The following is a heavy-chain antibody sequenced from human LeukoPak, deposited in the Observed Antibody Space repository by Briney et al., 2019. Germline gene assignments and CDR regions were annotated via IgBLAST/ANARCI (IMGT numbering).Heavy chain of an antibody. J-gene: IGHJ4*02. V-gene: IGHV3-23*01. D-gene: IGHD4-17*01. CDR2: IGGSGGTT. CDR1: GFTFSNYA. Sequence: GGSLRLSCAASGFTFSNYAMSWVRQAPGKGLEWVSAIGGSGGTTYYADSVRGRFTISRDNSKNTLYLQMNSLRAEDTAVYFCAHPSTPDYGGLDYWGQGTLVTVSS. CDR3: AHPSTPDYGGLDY.